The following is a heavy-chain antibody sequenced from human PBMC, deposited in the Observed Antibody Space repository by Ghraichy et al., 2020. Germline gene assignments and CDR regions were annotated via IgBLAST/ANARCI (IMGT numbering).Heavy chain of an antibody. V-gene: IGHV3-48*01. CDR1: GFTFSSYS. J-gene: IGHJ6*02. CDR2: ISSSSTI. CDR3: ARAKAVAYNYYYYYGMDV. Sequence: GGSLRLSCAASGFTFSSYSMNWVRQAPGKGLEWVSYISSSSTIYYADSVKGRFTISRDNAKNSLYLQMNSLRAEDTAVYYCARAKAVAYNYYYYYGMDVWGQGTTVTVSS. D-gene: IGHD6-19*01.